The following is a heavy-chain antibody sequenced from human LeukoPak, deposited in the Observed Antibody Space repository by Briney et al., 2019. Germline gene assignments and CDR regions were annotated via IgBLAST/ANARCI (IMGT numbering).Heavy chain of an antibody. CDR3: AKDTFGGVIVF. Sequence: GGSLRLSCAASGFTFSSYGMHWVRQAPGKGLEWVAVISYDGSNKYYADSVKGRFTISRDNSKNTLYLQMNSLRAEDTAVYYCAKDTFGGVIVFRGQGTLVTVSS. CDR2: ISYDGSNK. J-gene: IGHJ4*02. V-gene: IGHV3-30*18. CDR1: GFTFSSYG. D-gene: IGHD3-16*02.